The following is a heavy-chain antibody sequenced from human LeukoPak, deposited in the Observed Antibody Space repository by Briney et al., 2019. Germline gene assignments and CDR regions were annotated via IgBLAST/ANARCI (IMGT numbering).Heavy chain of an antibody. V-gene: IGHV4-61*01. CDR2: IYYSGST. CDR1: GGSVSSGSYY. J-gene: IGHJ6*02. CDR3: SRSSGYYLYYYYYGMDV. D-gene: IGHD3-22*01. Sequence: SETLSLTCTVSGGSVSSGSYYWSWIRQPPGKGLEWIGYIYYSGSTNYNPSLKSRVIISVDTSKNQFSLKLSSVTAAGTAVYYCSRSSGYYLYYYYYGMDVWGQGTTVTVSS.